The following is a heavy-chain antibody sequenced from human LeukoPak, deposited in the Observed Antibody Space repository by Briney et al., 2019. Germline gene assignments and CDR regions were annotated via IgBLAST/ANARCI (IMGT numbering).Heavy chain of an antibody. Sequence: ASVKVSCKASGYTFTSYYMHWVRQAPGHGFEWMGIINPSGGSTSYAQKFQGRVTMTRDTSTSTVYMELNSLRAEDTAVYYCAKVEGIVGEGDYFDYWGQGTLVTVSS. CDR2: INPSGGST. CDR1: GYTFTSYY. J-gene: IGHJ4*02. V-gene: IGHV1-46*01. D-gene: IGHD1-26*01. CDR3: AKVEGIVGEGDYFDY.